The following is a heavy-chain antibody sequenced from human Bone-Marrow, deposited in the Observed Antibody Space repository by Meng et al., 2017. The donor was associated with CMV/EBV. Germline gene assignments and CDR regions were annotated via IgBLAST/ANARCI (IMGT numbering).Heavy chain of an antibody. CDR1: GYTFIGYY. Sequence: ASVKVSCKASGYTFIGYYMHCVRQAPGQGLEWRGWINPNSGGTNYAQKFQGRVTMTRDTSISTAHMELSRLRTDDTAVDYCARDHSTSSTLTNWFDPWGQGTLVTVSS. CDR2: INPNSGGT. CDR3: ARDHSTSSTLTNWFDP. V-gene: IGHV1-2*02. J-gene: IGHJ5*02. D-gene: IGHD6-13*01.